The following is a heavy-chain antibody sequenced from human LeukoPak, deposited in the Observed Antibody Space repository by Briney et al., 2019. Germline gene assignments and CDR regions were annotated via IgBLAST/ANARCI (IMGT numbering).Heavy chain of an antibody. V-gene: IGHV4-59*12. CDR3: AREIRSPFGWFDP. J-gene: IGHJ5*02. D-gene: IGHD3-3*01. CDR1: GGSISTYY. CDR2: IYYSGST. Sequence: SETLSLTCTVSGGSISTYYWSWIRQPPGKGLEWIGYIYYSGSTNYNPSLKSRVTISVDTSKNQFSLKLSSVTAADTAVYYCAREIRSPFGWFDPWGQGTLVTVSS.